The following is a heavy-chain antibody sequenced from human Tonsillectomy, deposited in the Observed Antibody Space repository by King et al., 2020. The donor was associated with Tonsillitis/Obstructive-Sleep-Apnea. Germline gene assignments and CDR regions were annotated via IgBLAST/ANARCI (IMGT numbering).Heavy chain of an antibody. V-gene: IGHV4-59*01. D-gene: IGHD3-9*01. CDR3: ARLDDILTGSAYGKGYYYMDV. Sequence: QLQESGPGLVKPSETLSLTCTVSGGSISSYYWSWIRQPPGKGLEWIGYIYYSGSTNYNPSLQSRVTISVDTSKKQFSLKRSSVTAADTAVYYCARLDDILTGSAYGKGYYYMDVWGKGTTVTVSS. CDR1: GGSISSYY. CDR2: IYYSGST. J-gene: IGHJ6*03.